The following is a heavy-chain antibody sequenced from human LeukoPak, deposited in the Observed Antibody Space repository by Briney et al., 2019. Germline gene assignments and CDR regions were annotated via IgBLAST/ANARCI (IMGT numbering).Heavy chain of an antibody. D-gene: IGHD3-10*01. CDR3: TGSNYYGSGSYPNFLDY. CDR2: IYYSGST. Sequence: PSETLSLTGTVSGGSISSSDYYWGWIRQPPGKGLEWIGSIYYSGSTYYNPSLKSRVTISVDTSKNQLTLKLSSVTAADTAVYYCTGSNYYGSGSYPNFLDYWGQGTLVTVSS. V-gene: IGHV4-39*01. CDR1: GGSISSSDYY. J-gene: IGHJ4*02.